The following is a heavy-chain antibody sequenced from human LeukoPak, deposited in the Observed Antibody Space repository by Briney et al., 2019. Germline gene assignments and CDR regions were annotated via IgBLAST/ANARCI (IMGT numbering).Heavy chain of an antibody. CDR2: ISSSSAHI. J-gene: IGHJ4*02. CDR3: ARDIGGSYTAIDY. CDR1: GFTFSSYS. V-gene: IGHV3-21*01. D-gene: IGHD1-26*01. Sequence: GGSLRLSCAASGFTFSSYSMNWVRQAPGKGLEWVSFISSSSAHINYADSVKGRFTISRDNPRNSLYLQMNSLRAEDTAVYYCARDIGGSYTAIDYWGQGTLGTVSS.